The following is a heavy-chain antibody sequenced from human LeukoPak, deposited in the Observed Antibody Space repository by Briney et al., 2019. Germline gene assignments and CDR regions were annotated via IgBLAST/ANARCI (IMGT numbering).Heavy chain of an antibody. V-gene: IGHV3-23*01. Sequence: PGGSLRLSCAASGFTFSSYAMSWVRQAPGKGLEWVSAISGSGGSTYYADSVKGRFTISRDNSKNTLYLQMNSLRAEDTAVYYCAKQTRWLQSPWGAFDIWGQGTMVTVSS. CDR2: ISGSGGST. D-gene: IGHD5-24*01. J-gene: IGHJ3*02. CDR3: AKQTRWLQSPWGAFDI. CDR1: GFTFSSYA.